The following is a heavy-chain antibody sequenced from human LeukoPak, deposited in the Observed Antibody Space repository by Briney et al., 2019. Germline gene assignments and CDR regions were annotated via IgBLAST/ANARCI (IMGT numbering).Heavy chain of an antibody. CDR1: GFSFSTYA. J-gene: IGHJ4*02. V-gene: IGHV3-30*04. CDR2: ISLDGRNE. D-gene: IGHD5-18*01. Sequence: GGSLRLSCAASGFSFSTYAMHWVRQAPGKGLEWVAVISLDGRNEYYADSVKGRFTISRDNSKNTLYLQVNSLRAEDTTVYYCARSRGYNYGYWGYFDYWGQGALVTVSS. CDR3: ARSRGYNYGYWGYFDY.